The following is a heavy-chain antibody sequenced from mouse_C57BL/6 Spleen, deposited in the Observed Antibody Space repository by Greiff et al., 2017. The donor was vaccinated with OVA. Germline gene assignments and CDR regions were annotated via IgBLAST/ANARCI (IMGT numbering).Heavy chain of an antibody. Sequence: EVMLVESGGGLVKPGGSLKLSCAASGFTFSSYAMSWVRQTPEKRLEWVATISDGGSYTYYPDNVKGRFTISRDNAKNNLYLQMSHLKSEDTAMYYCARDDSGPFAYWGQGTLVTVSA. CDR2: ISDGGSYT. CDR1: GFTFSSYA. V-gene: IGHV5-4*01. CDR3: ARDDSGPFAY. J-gene: IGHJ3*01. D-gene: IGHD3-2*02.